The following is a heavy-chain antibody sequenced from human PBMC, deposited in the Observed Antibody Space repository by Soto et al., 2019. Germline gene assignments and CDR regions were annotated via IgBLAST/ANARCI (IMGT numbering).Heavy chain of an antibody. CDR2: INWNGGST. CDR1: GFTFDDYG. CDR3: AREPQISVAGYTPPIWFDP. J-gene: IGHJ5*02. Sequence: EVQLVESGGGVVRPGGSLRLSCAASGFTFDDYGMSWVRQAPGKGLEWVSGINWNGGSTGYADSVKGRFTISRDNAKNSLYLQMNSLRAEDTALYHCAREPQISVAGYTPPIWFDPWGQGTLVTVSS. D-gene: IGHD6-19*01. V-gene: IGHV3-20*01.